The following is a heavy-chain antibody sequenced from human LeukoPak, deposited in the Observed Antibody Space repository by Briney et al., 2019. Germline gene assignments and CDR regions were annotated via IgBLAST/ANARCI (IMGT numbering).Heavy chain of an antibody. CDR2: YXSGST. V-gene: IGHV4-30-4*01. D-gene: IGHD2-15*01. CDR3: ARDLGYCSGGSCYSAWFDP. Sequence: YXSGSTYYNPSLKSRVTISVDTSKNQFSLKLSSVTAADTAVYYCARDLGYCSGGSCYSAWFDPWGQGTLVTVSS. J-gene: IGHJ5*02.